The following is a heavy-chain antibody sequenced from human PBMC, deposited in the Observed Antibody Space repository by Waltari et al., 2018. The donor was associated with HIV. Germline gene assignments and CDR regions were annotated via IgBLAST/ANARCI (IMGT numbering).Heavy chain of an antibody. CDR3: CRGVSSDR. CDR2: ISGSGTIS. D-gene: IGHD2-2*01. Sequence: QVKLVESGGGWVKPGGSLRLTCVATDFVFSDFFMTWMRQSPGKGPEWVGYISGSGTISFYADSVRGRFTISRDNANNSLYLQMNSLRDEDTAIYYCCRGVSSDRWGQGTLVTVSS. V-gene: IGHV3-11*01. CDR1: DFVFSDFF. J-gene: IGHJ5*02.